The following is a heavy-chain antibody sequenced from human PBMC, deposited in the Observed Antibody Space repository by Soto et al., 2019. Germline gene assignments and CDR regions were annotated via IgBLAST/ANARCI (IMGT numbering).Heavy chain of an antibody. D-gene: IGHD2-2*01. J-gene: IGHJ6*02. Sequence: SETLSLTCTVSGGSISSYYWSWIRQPAGKGLEWIGRIYTSGSTNYNPSLKSRVTMSVDTSKNQFSLKLSSVTAADTAVYCCARGGVRTPGYCSSTSCYRYYGMDVWGQGTTVTVSS. CDR2: IYTSGST. CDR3: ARGGVRTPGYCSSTSCYRYYGMDV. V-gene: IGHV4-4*07. CDR1: GGSISSYY.